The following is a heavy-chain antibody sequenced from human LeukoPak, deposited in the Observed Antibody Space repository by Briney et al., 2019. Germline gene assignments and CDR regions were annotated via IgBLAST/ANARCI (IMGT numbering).Heavy chain of an antibody. CDR1: GFTFSSYA. CDR2: IRGSGGST. V-gene: IGHV3-23*01. J-gene: IGHJ4*02. CDR3: AKDLGSRSDY. Sequence: GGSLRVSCAASGFTFSSYAMSWVRQAPGKGLEWVSGIRGSGGSTYYADAVKGRFIISRDNSKNTLYLQMNSLRAEDTAVYYCAKDLGSRSDYWGQGTLVTVSS.